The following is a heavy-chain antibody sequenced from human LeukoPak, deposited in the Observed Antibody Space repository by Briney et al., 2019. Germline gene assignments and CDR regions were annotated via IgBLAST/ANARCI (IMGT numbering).Heavy chain of an antibody. CDR1: GFTFSTYV. V-gene: IGHV3-23*01. Sequence: GGSLRLSCAASGFTFSTYVWSWVRQAPGKGLEWVSTIRASDGSTYYADSVKGRFTISRDNSKDTVYLQMISLRVEDTAVYYCANTINWGNNWFDPWGQGTRVTVSS. J-gene: IGHJ5*02. CDR3: ANTINWGNNWFDP. D-gene: IGHD3-16*01. CDR2: IRASDGST.